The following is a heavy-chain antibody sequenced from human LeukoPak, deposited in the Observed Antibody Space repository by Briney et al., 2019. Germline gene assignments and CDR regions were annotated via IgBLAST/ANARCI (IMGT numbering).Heavy chain of an antibody. V-gene: IGHV1-2*04. Sequence: ASVKVSCKASGYTFTSYYMHWVRQAPGRGLEWMGWINPNSGGTNYAQKFQGWVTMTRDTSISTAYMELSRLRSDDTAVYYCARGGSGSYYIPFDYWGQGTLVTVSS. CDR2: INPNSGGT. D-gene: IGHD3-10*01. CDR3: ARGGSGSYYIPFDY. CDR1: GYTFTSYY. J-gene: IGHJ4*02.